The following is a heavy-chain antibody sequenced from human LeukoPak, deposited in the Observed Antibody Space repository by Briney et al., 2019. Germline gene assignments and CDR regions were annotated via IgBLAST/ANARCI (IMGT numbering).Heavy chain of an antibody. Sequence: KSSQTLSLTCTVSGGSISSGGYHWSWIRQHPGKGLEWIGYIYYSGSTYYNPSLKSRVTISVDTSKNQFSLKLSSVTAADTAVYYCARVTMGWFDPWGQGTLVTVSS. V-gene: IGHV4-31*03. CDR3: ARVTMGWFDP. D-gene: IGHD1-1*01. CDR2: IYYSGST. CDR1: GGSISSGGYH. J-gene: IGHJ5*02.